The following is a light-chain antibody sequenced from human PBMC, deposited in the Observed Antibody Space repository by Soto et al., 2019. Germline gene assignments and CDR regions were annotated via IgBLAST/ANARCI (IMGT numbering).Light chain of an antibody. J-gene: IGKJ5*01. V-gene: IGKV3-15*01. CDR2: GAS. CDR3: QQYNNWPPIT. Sequence: EIVITQSPAALSVTPGERATLSCRSSQSVSSNLAWYQQKPGQAPRLLIYGASTRATGIPARFSGSGSGTEFTLTISSLQSEDFAVYYCQQYNNWPPITLGQGTRLEIK. CDR1: QSVSSN.